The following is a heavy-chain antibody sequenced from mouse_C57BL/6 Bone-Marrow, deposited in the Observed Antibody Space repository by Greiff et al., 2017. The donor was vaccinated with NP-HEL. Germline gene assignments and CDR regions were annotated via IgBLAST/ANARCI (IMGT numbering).Heavy chain of an antibody. D-gene: IGHD1-1*01. CDR2: ISYSGST. J-gene: IGHJ2*01. CDR1: GYSITSDY. CDR3: SLALITTVSLHY. Sequence: EVKLVESGPGLAKPSQTLSLTCSVTGYSITSDYWNWIRKFPGNKLEYMGYISYSGSTYYNPSLKSRISITRDTSKNQYYLQLNSVTTEDTATYYRSLALITTVSLHYWGQGTTLTVSS. V-gene: IGHV3-8*01.